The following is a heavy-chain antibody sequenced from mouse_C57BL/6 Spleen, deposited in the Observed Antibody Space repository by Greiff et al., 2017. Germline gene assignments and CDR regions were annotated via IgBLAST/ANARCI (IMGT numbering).Heavy chain of an antibody. D-gene: IGHD2-1*01. CDR1: GYTFTSYW. CDR2: INPSNGGT. Sequence: VQLQEFGTELVKPGASVKLSCKASGYTFTSYWMHWVKQRPGQGLEWIGNINPSNGGTNYNEKFKSKATLTVDKSSSTAYMQLSSLTSEDSAVYYCARSLYGNYAMDDWGQGTSVTVSS. V-gene: IGHV1-53*01. J-gene: IGHJ4*01. CDR3: ARSLYGNYAMDD.